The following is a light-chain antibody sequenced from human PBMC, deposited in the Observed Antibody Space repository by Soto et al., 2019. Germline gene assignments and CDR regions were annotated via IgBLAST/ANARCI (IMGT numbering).Light chain of an antibody. J-gene: IGKJ4*01. CDR1: QGISSF. CDR3: QQSFSTPQP. V-gene: IGKV1-39*01. CDR2: AAS. Sequence: DIQMTQSPSSLSASVGDRVTITCRASQGISSFLNWYQHKPGTAPNLLIHAASGLESGVPSRFSGRGSGTDFTLTISSLQPGDFATYYCQQSFSTPQPFGGGTKVDI.